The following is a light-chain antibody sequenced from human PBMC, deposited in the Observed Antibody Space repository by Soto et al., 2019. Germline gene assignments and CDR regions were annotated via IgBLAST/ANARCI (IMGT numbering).Light chain of an antibody. V-gene: IGKV3-15*01. CDR1: QSVSST. J-gene: IGKJ4*01. Sequence: EIGMPQAPAPRPVSQGERAPLSCRATQSVSSTLAWYQQKPGQAPRLLIYGASTRATGIPARFSGSGSGTEFTLTISSLQFEDFAVYYCHHYNNWPLTFGGGTKVEIK. CDR2: GAS. CDR3: HHYNNWPLT.